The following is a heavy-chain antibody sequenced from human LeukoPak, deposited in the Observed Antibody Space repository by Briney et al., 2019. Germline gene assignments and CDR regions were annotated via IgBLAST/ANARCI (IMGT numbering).Heavy chain of an antibody. D-gene: IGHD5-18*01. V-gene: IGHV3-30-3*01. J-gene: IGHJ4*02. CDR2: ISYDGSNK. CDR3: ARDQFAYGGYSYGFDY. CDR1: GFTFSSYA. Sequence: GGSLRLSCAASGFTFSSYAMHWVRQAPGKGLEWVAVISYDGSNKYYADSVKGRFTISRDNSKNTLYLQMNSLRAEDTAVYYCARDQFAYGGYSYGFDYWGQGTLVTVSS.